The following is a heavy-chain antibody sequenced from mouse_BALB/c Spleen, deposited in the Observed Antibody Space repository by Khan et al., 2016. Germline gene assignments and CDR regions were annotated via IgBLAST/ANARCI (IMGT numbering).Heavy chain of an antibody. Sequence: EVKLLESGGGLVQPGGSLKLSCAASGFDFSRYWMSWVRQAPGKGLEWIGEINPDSSTINYTPSLKDKFIISRDNDQTTLYLQMSKVRSEDTAHYYGASTCWYFDVWGAGTTVTVSS. CDR3: ASTCWYFDV. CDR1: GFDFSRYW. V-gene: IGHV4-1*02. CDR2: INPDSSTI. J-gene: IGHJ1*01.